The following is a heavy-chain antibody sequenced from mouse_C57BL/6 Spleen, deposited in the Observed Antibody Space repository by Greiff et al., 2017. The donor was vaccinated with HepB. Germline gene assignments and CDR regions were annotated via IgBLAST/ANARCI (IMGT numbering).Heavy chain of an antibody. Sequence: QVQLQQPGAELVKPGASVKLSCKASGYTFTSYWMHWVKQRPGQGLEWIGMIHPNSGSTNYNEKFKSKATLTVDKSSSTAYMQLSSLTSEDSAVYYCARRGDRNYAYYYAMDYWGQGTSVTVSS. J-gene: IGHJ4*01. V-gene: IGHV1-64*01. D-gene: IGHD2-5*01. CDR3: ARRGDRNYAYYYAMDY. CDR1: GYTFTSYW. CDR2: IHPNSGST.